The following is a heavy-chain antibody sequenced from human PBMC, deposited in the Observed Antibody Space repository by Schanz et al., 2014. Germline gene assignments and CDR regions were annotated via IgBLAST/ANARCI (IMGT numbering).Heavy chain of an antibody. CDR3: ARWFLIRGVILDS. D-gene: IGHD3-10*01. V-gene: IGHV3-21*05. J-gene: IGHJ4*02. CDR1: GFGFSSYS. CDR2: ISDSGTYT. Sequence: EVQLVESGGGLIQPGGSLRLSCAASGFGFSSYSMNWVRQAPGKGLEWVSYISDSGTYTNYADSVKGRFTISRDSSKNTLYLQMNSLRPEDTAMYYCARWFLIRGVILDSWGQGTLVTVSS.